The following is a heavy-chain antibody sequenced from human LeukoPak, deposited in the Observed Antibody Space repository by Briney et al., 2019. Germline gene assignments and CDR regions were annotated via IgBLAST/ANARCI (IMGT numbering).Heavy chain of an antibody. CDR1: GFTFSSYA. D-gene: IGHD3-22*01. CDR2: ISGSGGST. CDR3: ASGPLYYYDSSGPGVDY. V-gene: IGHV3-23*01. J-gene: IGHJ4*02. Sequence: SGGSLRLSCAASGFTFSSYAMSWVRQAPGKGLEWVSAISGSGGSTYYADSVKGRFTISRDNSKNTLYLQMNSLRAEDTAVYYCASGPLYYYDSSGPGVDYWGQGTLVTVSS.